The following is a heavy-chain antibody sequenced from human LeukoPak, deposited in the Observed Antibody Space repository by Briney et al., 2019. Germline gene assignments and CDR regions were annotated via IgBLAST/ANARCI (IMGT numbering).Heavy chain of an antibody. CDR1: GGSISSGGYY. V-gene: IGHV4-31*03. D-gene: IGHD5-24*01. Sequence: PSETLSLTCTVSGGSISSGGYYWSWIRQHPGKGLEWIGYIYYSGSTYYNPSLKSRVTISVDTSKNQFSLKLSSVTAADTAVYYCARVGRGYGYSQDYWGQGTLVTVSS. J-gene: IGHJ4*02. CDR2: IYYSGST. CDR3: ARVGRGYGYSQDY.